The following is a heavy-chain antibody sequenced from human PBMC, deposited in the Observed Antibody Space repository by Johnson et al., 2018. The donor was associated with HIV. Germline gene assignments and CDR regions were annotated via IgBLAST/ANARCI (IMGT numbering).Heavy chain of an antibody. CDR1: GFTFSSYA. CDR2: IWNDGSNK. J-gene: IGHJ3*02. Sequence: QVQLVESGGGVVQPGRSLRLSCAASGFTFSSYAIHWVRQAPGKGLEWVALIWNDGSNKYFADSVKGRFTISRDNAKNSLYLQMNRLSAEDTAVYYCARDGQQLAVNDAFDIWGQGTMVTVSS. CDR3: ARDGQQLAVNDAFDI. D-gene: IGHD6-13*01. V-gene: IGHV3-33*08.